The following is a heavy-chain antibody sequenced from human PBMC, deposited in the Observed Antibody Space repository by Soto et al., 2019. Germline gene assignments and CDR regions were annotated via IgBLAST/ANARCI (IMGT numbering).Heavy chain of an antibody. CDR2: IYYSGST. V-gene: IGHV4-30-4*01. Sequence: SETLSLTCTVPGGSISSGDYYWSWIRQPPGKGLEWIGYIYYSGSTYYNPSLKSRVTISVDTSKNQFSLKLSSVTAADTAVYYCAREGRRGYSGYAPFDYWGQGTLVTVSS. J-gene: IGHJ4*02. D-gene: IGHD5-12*01. CDR3: AREGRRGYSGYAPFDY. CDR1: GGSISSGDYY.